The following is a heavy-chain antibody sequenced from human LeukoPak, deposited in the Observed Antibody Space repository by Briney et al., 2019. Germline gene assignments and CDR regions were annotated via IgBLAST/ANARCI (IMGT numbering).Heavy chain of an antibody. D-gene: IGHD1-14*01. CDR2: IYHSGST. Sequence: SETLSLTCAVSGGSISSGGYSWSWIRQPPGKGLEWIGYIYHSGSTYYNPSLKSRVTISVDRSKNQFSLKLSSVTAADTAVYYCARGYSRIIDYWGQGTLVTVSS. J-gene: IGHJ4*02. V-gene: IGHV4-30-2*01. CDR1: GGSISSGGYS. CDR3: ARGYSRIIDY.